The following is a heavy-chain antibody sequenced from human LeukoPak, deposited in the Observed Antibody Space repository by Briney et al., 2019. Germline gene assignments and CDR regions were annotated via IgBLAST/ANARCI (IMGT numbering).Heavy chain of an antibody. CDR3: ARDRVTTTYYYYGMDV. CDR1: GFTFSTCA. Sequence: GGSLRLSCAASGFTFSTCAMSWVRQAPGKGLEWVAIINQNGDDKYYVDSVKGRFTISRDNAKNSLYLQMNSLRAEDTAVFYCARDRVTTTYYYYGMDVWGQGTTVTVSS. J-gene: IGHJ6*02. V-gene: IGHV3-7*03. D-gene: IGHD1-1*01. CDR2: INQNGDDK.